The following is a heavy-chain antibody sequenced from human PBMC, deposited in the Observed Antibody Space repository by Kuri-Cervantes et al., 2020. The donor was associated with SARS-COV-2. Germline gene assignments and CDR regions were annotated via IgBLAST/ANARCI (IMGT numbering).Heavy chain of an antibody. V-gene: IGHV3-33*01. CDR2: IWYDGSNK. Sequence: GGSLRLSCAVSEFTFSSYAMHWVRQAPGKGLEWVAVIWYDGSNKYYADSVKGRFTISRDTSKNTLYLQVSSLRAEDTAVYYCARGYCSSTSCYTDYYYGMDVWGQGTTVTVSS. J-gene: IGHJ6*02. D-gene: IGHD2-2*02. CDR1: EFTFSSYA. CDR3: ARGYCSSTSCYTDYYYGMDV.